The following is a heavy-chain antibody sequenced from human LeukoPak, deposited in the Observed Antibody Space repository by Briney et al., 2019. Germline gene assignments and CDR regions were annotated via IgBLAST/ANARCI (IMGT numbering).Heavy chain of an antibody. CDR3: AKDPGTSSWFDY. CDR1: GFTFSSYG. J-gene: IGHJ4*02. CDR2: IWYDGSNK. V-gene: IGHV3-33*06. Sequence: GRSLRLSCAASGFTFSSYGMHWVRQAPGKGLEWVAVIWYDGSNKYYADSVKGRFTISRDNSKNTLYLQMNSLRAEDTAVYYCAKDPGTSSWFDYWGQGTLVTASS. D-gene: IGHD6-13*01.